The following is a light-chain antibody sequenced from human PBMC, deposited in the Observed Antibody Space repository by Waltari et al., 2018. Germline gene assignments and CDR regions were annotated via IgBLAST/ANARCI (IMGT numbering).Light chain of an antibody. Sequence: DIVMTQSPDSLAVSLGERATINCKSSQSVLYSSNNKNYLAWYQQKPGQPPKLLIYWASTRDSGVPDRISGSGSGTDFTLTISSLQAEDVAVYYCQQYYSTPQTFGPGTKVDI. CDR1: QSVLYSSNNKNY. CDR2: WAS. J-gene: IGKJ3*01. CDR3: QQYYSTPQT. V-gene: IGKV4-1*01.